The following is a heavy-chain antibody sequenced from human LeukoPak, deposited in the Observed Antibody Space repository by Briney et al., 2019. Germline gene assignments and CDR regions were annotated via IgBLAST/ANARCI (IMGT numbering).Heavy chain of an antibody. CDR3: ARGRITMVRGVTKNYYMDV. Sequence: ASVKVSCKASGYTFTGYYMHWVRQAPGQGLEGMGWINPNSGGTNYAQKFQGRVTMTRDTSISTAYMELSRLRSDDTAVYYCARGRITMVRGVTKNYYMDVWGKGTTVTVSS. D-gene: IGHD3-10*01. V-gene: IGHV1-2*02. CDR2: INPNSGGT. CDR1: GYTFTGYY. J-gene: IGHJ6*03.